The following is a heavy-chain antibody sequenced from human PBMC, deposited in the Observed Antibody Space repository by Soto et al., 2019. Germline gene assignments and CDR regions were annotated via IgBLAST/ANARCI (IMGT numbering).Heavy chain of an antibody. Sequence: QVQLVQSGAEVKKPGSSVKVSCKASGGTFSSYTISWVRQAPGQGLEWMGRIIPILGIANYAQKLQGRVTITADKSTSTAYMELSSLRSEDTAVYYCARAPDCGGDCYSEYFQHWGQGTLVTVSS. CDR3: ARAPDCGGDCYSEYFQH. CDR1: GGTFSSYT. D-gene: IGHD2-21*02. V-gene: IGHV1-69*02. J-gene: IGHJ1*01. CDR2: IIPILGIA.